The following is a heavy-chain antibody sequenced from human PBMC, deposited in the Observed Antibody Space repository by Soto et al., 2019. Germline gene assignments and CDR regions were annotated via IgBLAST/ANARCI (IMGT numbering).Heavy chain of an antibody. Sequence: QVQLVESGGGVVQPGRSLRLSCAASGFDFSTYGMHWFRQAPGKGPEWVAVIWYDGSNKYYADSVRGRFIISRDNSKSTLFLQLNSLRGDDTAVYYCAREVGPFAYWGQGTLVTVSS. CDR3: AREVGPFAY. CDR1: GFDFSTYG. J-gene: IGHJ4*02. CDR2: IWYDGSNK. V-gene: IGHV3-33*01.